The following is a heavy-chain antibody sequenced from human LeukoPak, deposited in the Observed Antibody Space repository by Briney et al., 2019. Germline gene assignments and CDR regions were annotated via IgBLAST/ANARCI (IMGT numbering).Heavy chain of an antibody. CDR2: ISGSGGST. V-gene: IGHV3-23*01. J-gene: IGHJ4*02. CDR3: TYLGTTVTNGFDY. D-gene: IGHD4-17*01. CDR1: GFTFSSYA. Sequence: GGSLRLSCAASGFTFSSYAMSWARQAPGKGLEWVSAISGSGGSTYYADSVKGRFTISRDNSKNTLYLQMNSLRAEDTAVYYCTYLGTTVTNGFDYWGQGTLVTVSS.